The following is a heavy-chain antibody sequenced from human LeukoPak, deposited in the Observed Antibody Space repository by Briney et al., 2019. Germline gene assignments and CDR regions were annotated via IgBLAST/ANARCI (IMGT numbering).Heavy chain of an antibody. Sequence: GGSLRLSCAASGFTFSSYSMNWVRQAPGKGLEWVSYISSSSTIYYADSVKGRFTISRDNAKNSLYLQMNSLRAEDTAVYYCARAYCSSTSCPTGYWGQGTLVTVSS. CDR3: ARAYCSSTSCPTGY. V-gene: IGHV3-48*04. CDR2: ISSSSTI. CDR1: GFTFSSYS. D-gene: IGHD2-2*01. J-gene: IGHJ4*02.